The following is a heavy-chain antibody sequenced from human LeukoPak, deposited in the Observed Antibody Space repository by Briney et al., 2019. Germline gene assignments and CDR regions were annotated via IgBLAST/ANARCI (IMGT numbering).Heavy chain of an antibody. J-gene: IGHJ2*01. D-gene: IGHD2-21*01. CDR2: IIPIFGTA. Sequence: WASVKVSCKASGGTFSSYAISWVRQAPGQGLEWMGGIIPIFGTANYAQKFQGRVTITADESTSTAYMELSSLRSEDTAVYYCARQAYCGGDCYSGYWYFDLWGRGTLVTVSS. CDR1: GGTFSSYA. V-gene: IGHV1-69*13. CDR3: ARQAYCGGDCYSGYWYFDL.